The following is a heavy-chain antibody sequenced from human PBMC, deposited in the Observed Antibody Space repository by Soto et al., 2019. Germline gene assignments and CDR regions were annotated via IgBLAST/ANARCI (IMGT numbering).Heavy chain of an antibody. J-gene: IGHJ4*02. CDR1: GFTFSSYA. V-gene: IGHV3-23*01. CDR2: ISGSGGST. D-gene: IGHD2-15*01. CDR3: AKDRYCSGGSCYSFDY. Sequence: EVQLLESGGGLVQPGGSLRLSCAASGFTFSSYAMSWVRQAPGKGLEWVSAISGSGGSTYYADSVKGRFTISRDNSKNALELQMNSLRAEDTAVYYCAKDRYCSGGSCYSFDYWGQGTLVTVSS.